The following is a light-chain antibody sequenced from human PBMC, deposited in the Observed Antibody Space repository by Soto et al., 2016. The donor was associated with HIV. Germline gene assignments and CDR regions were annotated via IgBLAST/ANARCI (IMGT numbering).Light chain of an antibody. V-gene: IGKV1-39*01. CDR1: QSISGY. Sequence: DIQMTQSPSSLSASVGDRVTITCRASQSISGYLNWYQQKPGRAPKLLISDASSLQSGVPSRFSGRGSGTDFTLTISSLQHEDLATYYCQQSSRTPRTFGQGTKVEI. CDR3: QQSSRTPRT. J-gene: IGKJ1*01. CDR2: DAS.